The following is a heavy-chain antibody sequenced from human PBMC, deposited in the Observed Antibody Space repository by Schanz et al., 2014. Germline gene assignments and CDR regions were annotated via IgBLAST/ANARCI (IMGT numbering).Heavy chain of an antibody. V-gene: IGHV3-48*04. J-gene: IGHJ4*02. D-gene: IGHD4-17*01. CDR2: ICSSGNTI. CDR3: ARPRFDYGEVDY. Sequence: VQLVESGGGVVQPGRSLRLSCAASGFTFSSYAMHWVRQAPGKGLEWVSYICSSGNTIYYADSVKGRFTISRDNAKNSLYLQMNSLRAEDTAVYYCARPRFDYGEVDYWGQGTLVTVSS. CDR1: GFTFSSYA.